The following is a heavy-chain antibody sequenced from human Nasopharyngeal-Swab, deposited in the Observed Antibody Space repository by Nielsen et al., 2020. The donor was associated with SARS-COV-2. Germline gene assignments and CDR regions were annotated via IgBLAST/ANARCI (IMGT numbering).Heavy chain of an antibody. CDR3: ARGAEYGSGPDY. D-gene: IGHD3-10*01. CDR2: IIPIFGTA. V-gene: IGHV1-69*01. Sequence: WVRQAPGQGLEWMGGIIPIFGTANYAQKFQGRITITADGSTSTAYMELSSLRSEDTAVYYCARGAEYGSGPDYWGQGTLVTVSS. J-gene: IGHJ4*02.